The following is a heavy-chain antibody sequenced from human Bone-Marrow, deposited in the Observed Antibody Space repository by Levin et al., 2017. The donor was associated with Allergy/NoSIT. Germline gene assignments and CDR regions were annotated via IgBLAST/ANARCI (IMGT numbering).Heavy chain of an antibody. CDR2: TSNNGGNT. CDR1: GFTFSSSA. J-gene: IGHJ5*02. Sequence: QAGGSLRLSCAASGFTFSSSAMSWVRQAPGKGPEWVSSTSNNGGNTHYADSVKGRFTISRDNSKNTLFLQMNNLRAEDTAVYHCAKGVLSNILSNWFDPWGQGTLVTISS. D-gene: IGHD2/OR15-2a*01. CDR3: AKGVLSNILSNWFDP. V-gene: IGHV3-23*01.